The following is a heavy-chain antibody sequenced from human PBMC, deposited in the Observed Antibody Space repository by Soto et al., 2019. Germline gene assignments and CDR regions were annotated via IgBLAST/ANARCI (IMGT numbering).Heavy chain of an antibody. V-gene: IGHV3-30-3*01. CDR2: ISYDGSNE. Sequence: GGSLRLSCAASGFTFSNFAMHWVRQAPGKGLEWVGVISYDGSNEYYADSVKGRFTISRDNSKNTLYLQMNSLRAEDTAVYSCARAGIAVAGTAFDYWGQGTLVTVSS. CDR1: GFTFSNFA. CDR3: ARAGIAVAGTAFDY. D-gene: IGHD6-19*01. J-gene: IGHJ4*02.